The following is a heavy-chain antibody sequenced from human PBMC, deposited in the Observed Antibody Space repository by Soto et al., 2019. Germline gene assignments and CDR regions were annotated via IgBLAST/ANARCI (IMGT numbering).Heavy chain of an antibody. CDR1: EFTFSSYA. D-gene: IGHD6-19*01. CDR3: ARRTSGWYLDY. J-gene: IGHJ4*02. Sequence: EVQLLESGGGLVQPGGSLRLSCAASEFTFSSYAMSWVRQAPGKGLEWVSVISGSGGSTYYADSVKGRFTISRDNSKNTLYLQMNSLRAEDTAVYYCARRTSGWYLDYWGQGTRVTVSS. V-gene: IGHV3-23*01. CDR2: ISGSGGST.